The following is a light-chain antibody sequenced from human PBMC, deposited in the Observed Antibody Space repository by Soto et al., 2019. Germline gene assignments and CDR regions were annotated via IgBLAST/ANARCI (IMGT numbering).Light chain of an antibody. CDR3: QHYNDWPPAFT. CDR1: QSLNRN. V-gene: IGKV3D-15*01. Sequence: EILMTQSPATLSVSPGERATLSCWASQSLNRNLAWYQQKPGQAPRLIIYGASTRASGIPARFSGSGSGTEFTLTISSLQSEDFALYYCQHYNDWPPAFTFGPGTKVDL. J-gene: IGKJ3*01. CDR2: GAS.